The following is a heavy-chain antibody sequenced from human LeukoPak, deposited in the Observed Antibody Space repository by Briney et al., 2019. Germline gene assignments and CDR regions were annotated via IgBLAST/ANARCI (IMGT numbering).Heavy chain of an antibody. CDR2: ISANTLNT. D-gene: IGHD2-15*01. J-gene: IGHJ6*02. CDR3: ARPLRPLGYFYGMDV. V-gene: IGHV3-21*01. Sequence: PGGSLRLSCAASGFVFKNYAMSWVRQAPGKGLEWVSTISANTLNTYFADSVKGRFTISRDNANNSLYLQMDNLRAEDTAVYFCARPLRPLGYFYGMDVWGPGTTVIVSS. CDR1: GFVFKNYA.